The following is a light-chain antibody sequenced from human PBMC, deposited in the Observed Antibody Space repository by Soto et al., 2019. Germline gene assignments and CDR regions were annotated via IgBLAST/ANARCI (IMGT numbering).Light chain of an antibody. Sequence: EIMMTQSPVTLSVTPGERATLSCRASQSVNSNLAWYQQKPGQAPRLLIYGASTRATGIPASFIGNGSGTEFTLTASSLQPEDFAVYYCQQYGSTPYTFGQGTRLEI. V-gene: IGKV3-15*01. CDR3: QQYGSTPYT. CDR2: GAS. CDR1: QSVNSN. J-gene: IGKJ5*01.